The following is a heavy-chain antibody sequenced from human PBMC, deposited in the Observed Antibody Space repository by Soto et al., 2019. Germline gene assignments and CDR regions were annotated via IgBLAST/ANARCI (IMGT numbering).Heavy chain of an antibody. J-gene: IGHJ3*02. CDR1: GFTFSRFW. CDR3: IRDFGEVGSTAAFDI. CDR2: IHSDGSST. D-gene: IGHD1-26*01. Sequence: LRLSCAASGFTFSRFWMHWVRQAPGKGLVWVAHIHSDGSSTSYADFVKGRFTISRDNAKNTVYLQMNSLRAEDTAMYYCIRDFGEVGSTAAFDIWGHGTMVTVSS. V-gene: IGHV3-74*01.